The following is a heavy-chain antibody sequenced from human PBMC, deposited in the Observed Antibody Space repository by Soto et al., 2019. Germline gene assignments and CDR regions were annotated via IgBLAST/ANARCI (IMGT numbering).Heavy chain of an antibody. D-gene: IGHD3-3*01. Sequence: PGGSLRLSCAASGFTFSNAWMSWVRQAPGKGLEWVGRIKSKTDGGTTDYAAPVKGRFTISRDDSKNTLYLQMNSLKTEDTAVYYCTTAPPSHVFWRGYPDRTDVFDIGGKGTMVTVSS. V-gene: IGHV3-15*01. CDR3: TTAPPSHVFWRGYPDRTDVFDI. CDR1: GFTFSNAW. CDR2: IKSKTDGGTT. J-gene: IGHJ3*02.